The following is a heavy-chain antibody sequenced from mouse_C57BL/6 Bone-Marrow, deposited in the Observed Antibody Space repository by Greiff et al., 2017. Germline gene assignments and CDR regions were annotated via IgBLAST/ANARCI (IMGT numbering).Heavy chain of an antibody. V-gene: IGHV5-9-1*02. Sequence: DVMLVESGEGLVKPGGSLKLSCAASGFTFSSYAMSWVRQTPEKRLEWVAYISSGGDYIYYADTVKGRFTFSRDNARNTLYLQMSRLKSEDTAMYYCTRGYYGSVYYYAMDYWGQGTSVTVAS. CDR2: ISSGGDYI. CDR3: TRGYYGSVYYYAMDY. D-gene: IGHD1-1*01. CDR1: GFTFSSYA. J-gene: IGHJ4*01.